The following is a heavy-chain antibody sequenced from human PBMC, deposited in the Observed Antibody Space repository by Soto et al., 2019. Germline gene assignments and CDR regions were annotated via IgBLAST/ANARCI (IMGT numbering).Heavy chain of an antibody. CDR1: GFTFSSYA. V-gene: IGHV3-23*01. CDR3: AKAYSNSWPNDWFDP. D-gene: IGHD6-13*01. CDR2: ITGSGPGS. J-gene: IGHJ5*02. Sequence: EVQLLESGGGWLQPGGSLRLSCAASGFTFSSYAMNWVRQAPGKGLEWVSGITGSGPGSYYSDSVKGRFTISRDNSKNPLYLQMTSVRAEDTAVYYCAKAYSNSWPNDWFDPWGQGTLVTVSS.